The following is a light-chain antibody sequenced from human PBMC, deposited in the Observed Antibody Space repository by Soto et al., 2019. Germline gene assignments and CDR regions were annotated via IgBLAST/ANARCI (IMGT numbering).Light chain of an antibody. Sequence: QSALTQPASVSGSPGQSITISCSGTSSDVGGYNYVSWYQHHPGKAPKLMIYEVSNRPSWVSNRFSGSKSGNTASLTISGLQADDEADYYCSSYTSSRTLYVFGTGTKVTVL. V-gene: IGLV2-14*01. J-gene: IGLJ1*01. CDR3: SSYTSSRTLYV. CDR1: SSDVGGYNY. CDR2: EVS.